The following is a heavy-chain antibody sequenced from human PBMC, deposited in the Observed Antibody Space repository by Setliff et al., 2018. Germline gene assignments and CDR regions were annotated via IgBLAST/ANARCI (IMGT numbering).Heavy chain of an antibody. J-gene: IGHJ6*03. CDR2: ISAYNGNI. CDR3: AREGVDTRSSTDYRYYMDV. CDR1: GYTLTNYP. V-gene: IGHV1-3*01. Sequence: ASVKVSCKASGYTLTNYPIHWLRQAPGQRPEWMGWISAYNGNINYAQKFQGRVTIITDESTSTAYMELSSLRFEDTAVYYCAREGVDTRSSTDYRYYMDVWGKGTTVTVSS. D-gene: IGHD5-18*01.